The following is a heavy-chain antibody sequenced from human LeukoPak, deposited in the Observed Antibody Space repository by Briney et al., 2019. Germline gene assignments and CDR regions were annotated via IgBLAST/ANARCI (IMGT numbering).Heavy chain of an antibody. CDR1: GFTFSDYY. Sequence: PGGSLRLSCADSGFTFSDYYMSWIRQAPGKGLEWVSYISSSGSTIYYADSVKGRFTISRDNAKNSLYLQMNSLRAEDTAVYYCARAEGLVVVAATIDYWGQGTLVTVSS. CDR3: ARAEGLVVVAATIDY. CDR2: ISSSGSTI. V-gene: IGHV3-11*04. D-gene: IGHD2-15*01. J-gene: IGHJ4*02.